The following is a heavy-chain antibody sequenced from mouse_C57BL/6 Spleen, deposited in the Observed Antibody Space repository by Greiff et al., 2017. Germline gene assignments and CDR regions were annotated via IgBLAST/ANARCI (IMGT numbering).Heavy chain of an antibody. V-gene: IGHV1-82*01. Sequence: VQLQQSGPELVKPGASVKISCKASGYAFSSSWMNWVKQRPGKGLEWIGRIYPGDGDTNYNGKFKGKATLTADKSSSTAYMQLSSLTSEDSAVYFCANYYYGSSPFDYWGQGTTLTVSS. CDR1: GYAFSSSW. D-gene: IGHD1-1*01. J-gene: IGHJ2*01. CDR2: IYPGDGDT. CDR3: ANYYYGSSPFDY.